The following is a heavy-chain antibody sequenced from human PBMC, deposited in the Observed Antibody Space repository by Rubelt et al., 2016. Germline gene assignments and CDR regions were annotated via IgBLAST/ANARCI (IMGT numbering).Heavy chain of an antibody. CDR3: AKDGRQQLDGYYGMDV. D-gene: IGHD6-13*01. Sequence: GLVWVSRISTDGSTTSYADSVKGRFTISRDNSKNTLYLQMNSLRAEDTAVYYCAKDGRQQLDGYYGMDVWGQGTTVTVSS. J-gene: IGHJ6*02. CDR2: ISTDGSTT. V-gene: IGHV3-74*01.